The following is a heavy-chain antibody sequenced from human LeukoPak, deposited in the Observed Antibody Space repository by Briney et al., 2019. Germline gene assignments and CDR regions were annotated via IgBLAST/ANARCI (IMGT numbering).Heavy chain of an antibody. CDR3: AKDDRWLQFCC. CDR2: ISSSGSPK. D-gene: IGHD5-24*01. Sequence: PGGSLRLSCAASGFTFSYFEMNWVRQAPGKGLELVLYISSSGSPKYYADSVKGRFTISRDNAKNSLYLQMNSLRAEDTAVYYCAKDDRWLQFCCWGQGTLVTVSA. V-gene: IGHV3-48*03. J-gene: IGHJ4*02. CDR1: GFTFSYFE.